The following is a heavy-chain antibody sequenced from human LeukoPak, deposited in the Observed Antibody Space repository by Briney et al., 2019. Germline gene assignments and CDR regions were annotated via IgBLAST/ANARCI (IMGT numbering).Heavy chain of an antibody. D-gene: IGHD2-2*01. CDR1: GYTFTAYS. CDR3: ASTLGYCTSSSCPDIDY. Sequence: ASVKVSCKASGYTFTAYSMHWVRQAPGQGLEWMGWIKPNSGDTNYAQKFQGRVTMTRDTSISAAYMELSRLRSDDTAVYYCASTLGYCTSSSCPDIDYLGQGTLVTVSS. J-gene: IGHJ4*02. V-gene: IGHV1-2*02. CDR2: IKPNSGDT.